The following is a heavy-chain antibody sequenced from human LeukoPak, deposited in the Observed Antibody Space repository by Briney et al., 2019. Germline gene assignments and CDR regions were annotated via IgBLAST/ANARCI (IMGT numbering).Heavy chain of an antibody. V-gene: IGHV3-7*01. CDR2: IKQDGSEK. CDR1: GFTFSSYW. CDR3: ARPRGSSLTGYYYYMDV. D-gene: IGHD6-13*01. J-gene: IGHJ6*03. Sequence: GGSLRLSCAASGFTFSSYWMSWVRQAPGKGLEWVANIKQDGSEKYYVDSVKGRFTISRDNAKNSLYLQMNSLRAEDTAVYYCARPRGSSLTGYYYYMDVWGKGTMVTVSS.